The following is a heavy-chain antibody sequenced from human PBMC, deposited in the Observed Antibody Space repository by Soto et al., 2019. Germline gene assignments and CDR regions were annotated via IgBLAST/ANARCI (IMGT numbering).Heavy chain of an antibody. CDR3: ARENFPQTGSYYDS. D-gene: IGHD1-26*01. CDR1: GYTFTCYS. J-gene: IGHJ4*02. Sequence: ASVKVSCKASGYTFTCYSIHCVLQSAGQRFEWMGWITAGGGHTDYSQNFQGRVTISRDTSASTAYMELSSLRSEDTAVYFCARENFPQTGSYYDSWGQGTQVTVSS. V-gene: IGHV1-3*01. CDR2: ITAGGGHT.